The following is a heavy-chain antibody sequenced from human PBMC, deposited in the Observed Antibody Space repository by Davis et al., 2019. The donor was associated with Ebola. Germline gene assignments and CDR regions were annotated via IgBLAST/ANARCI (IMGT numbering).Heavy chain of an antibody. J-gene: IGHJ4*02. V-gene: IGHV3-23*01. Sequence: PGGSLRLSCAASGFTFSSYAMSWVRQAPGKGLEWVSAISGSGGSTYYADSVKGRFTISRDNSKNTLYLQMNSLRAEDTAVYYCAKRGETTTYDYIWGSYRSVTTEKDYFDYWGQGTLVTVSS. CDR2: ISGSGGST. CDR1: GFTFSSYA. CDR3: AKRGETTTYDYIWGSYRSVTTEKDYFDY. D-gene: IGHD3-16*02.